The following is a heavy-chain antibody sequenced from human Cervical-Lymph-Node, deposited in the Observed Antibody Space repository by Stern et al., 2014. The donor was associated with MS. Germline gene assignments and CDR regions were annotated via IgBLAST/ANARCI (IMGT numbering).Heavy chain of an antibody. V-gene: IGHV3-53*01. D-gene: IGHD1-1*01. J-gene: IGHJ4*02. Sequence: EVHLVEYGGGEIQPGGSLRLSCTASGFTDSRDYMTWVRQATGKGMEWVSLITNVGSTFYTDSVKGRFTISRDDSKNTVYLHMTSLRAEDTAMYYCARDTSSPERSDWWGQGTLVTVSS. CDR2: ITNVGST. CDR3: ARDTSSPERSDW. CDR1: GFTDSRDY.